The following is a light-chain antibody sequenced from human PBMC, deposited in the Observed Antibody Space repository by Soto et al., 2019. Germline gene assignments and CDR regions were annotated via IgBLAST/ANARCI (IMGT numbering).Light chain of an antibody. Sequence: SYELTQSPSVSVAPGQTARITCGGSNIRRQSVHWYQQKPGQAPVVVVYDDIDRPSGXPDRFSGSTSGNTATLTISRVEAGDEADYYCQVWDSDSDHHVFGTGTKVTVL. J-gene: IGLJ1*01. CDR1: NIRRQS. V-gene: IGLV3-21*02. CDR2: DDI. CDR3: QVWDSDSDHHV.